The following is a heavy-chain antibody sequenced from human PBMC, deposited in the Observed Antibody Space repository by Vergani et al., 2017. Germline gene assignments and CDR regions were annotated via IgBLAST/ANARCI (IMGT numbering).Heavy chain of an antibody. V-gene: IGHV4-34*09. Sequence: QVQLQESGPGLVKPSQTLSLTCAVYGGSFSGYYWSWIRQPPGKGLERIGEINHSGSTNYNPSLKSRVTISVDTSKNQFSLKLSSVTAADTAVYYCARGGYSGYDSSPRRLDYWGQGTLVTVSS. J-gene: IGHJ4*02. D-gene: IGHD5-12*01. CDR2: INHSGST. CDR1: GGSFSGYY. CDR3: ARGGYSGYDSSPRRLDY.